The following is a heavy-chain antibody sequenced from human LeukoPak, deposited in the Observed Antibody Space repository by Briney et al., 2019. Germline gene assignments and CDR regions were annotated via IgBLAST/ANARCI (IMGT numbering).Heavy chain of an antibody. D-gene: IGHD6-13*01. J-gene: IGHJ4*02. V-gene: IGHV3-7*01. CDR1: GFTFSNYW. CDR2: INEDGSEK. CDR3: ASGRQLGY. Sequence: GGSLRLSCAASGFTFSNYWMSWVRQAPGKGLERGANINEDGSEKYYVDSVKGGFTISRDNARNSLYLQMNSLRAEDTAVYYCASGRQLGYWGQGTLVTVSS.